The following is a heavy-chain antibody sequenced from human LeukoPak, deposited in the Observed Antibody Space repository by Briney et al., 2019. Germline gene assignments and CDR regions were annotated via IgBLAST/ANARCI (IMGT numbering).Heavy chain of an antibody. CDR1: GYTFTGYY. CDR2: INPNSGGT. Sequence: ASVKVSCKASGYTFTGYYMHWVRQAPGQGLEWMGWINPNSGGTNYAQKFQGRVTMTRDTSISTAYMELSSLRSEDTAVYYCGGSRFGELLPDYYYYYMDVWGKGTTVTISS. V-gene: IGHV1-2*02. J-gene: IGHJ6*03. D-gene: IGHD3-10*01. CDR3: GGSRFGELLPDYYYYYMDV.